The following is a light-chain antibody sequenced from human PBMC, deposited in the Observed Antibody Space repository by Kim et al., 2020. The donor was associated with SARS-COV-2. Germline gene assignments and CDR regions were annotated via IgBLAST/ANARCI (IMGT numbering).Light chain of an antibody. J-gene: IGKJ4*01. CDR3: QQYNNWPRSD. CDR1: QSVASN. Sequence: VSPGETATLSCRASQSVASNLAWYQQKPGQAPRLLIYGASTRATGIPARFSGSGSGTDFTLTISSLQSEDFAVYYCQQYNNWPRSDFGGGTKVEI. CDR2: GAS. V-gene: IGKV3-15*01.